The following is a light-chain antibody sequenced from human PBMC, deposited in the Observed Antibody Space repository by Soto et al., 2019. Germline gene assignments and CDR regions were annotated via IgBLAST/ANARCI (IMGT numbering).Light chain of an antibody. CDR3: SSYTSSRAYV. V-gene: IGLV2-14*01. CDR1: SSDVGGYNY. Sequence: QSVLTQPASVSGYPGQSITISCTGTSSDVGGYNYVSWYQQQSGKAPKLMIHEVSNRPSGVSNRFSGSKSGNTASLTISGLQAEDEADYYCSSYTSSRAYVFGIGTKVTGL. CDR2: EVS. J-gene: IGLJ1*01.